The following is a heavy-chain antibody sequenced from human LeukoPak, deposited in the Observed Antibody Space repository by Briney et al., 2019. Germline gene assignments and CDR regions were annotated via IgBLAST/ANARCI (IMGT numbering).Heavy chain of an antibody. D-gene: IGHD3-10*02. V-gene: IGHV3-23*01. CDR3: AKVKRCSGRPHWHFDL. Sequence: GGSLRLSCAASGLIFSTYGMSWVRQAPGKGLEWVSGISDNDGVTNYADSVKGRFTISRDNSKNTLYLQMNSVRDEDTAVYYCAKVKRCSGRPHWHFDLWGRGTLVTVSS. CDR1: GLIFSTYG. J-gene: IGHJ2*01. CDR2: ISDNDGVT.